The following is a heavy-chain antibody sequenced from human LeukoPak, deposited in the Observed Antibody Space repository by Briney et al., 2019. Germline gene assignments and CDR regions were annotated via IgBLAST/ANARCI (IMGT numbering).Heavy chain of an antibody. V-gene: IGHV3-23*01. J-gene: IGHJ4*02. D-gene: IGHD2-15*01. CDR3: AKNGGSQCYSHLDS. CDR1: GFTFSSYA. CDR2: ISGSGGST. Sequence: PGGSLRLSCAASGFTFSSYAMSWVRQAPGKGLEWVSAISGSGGSTYYAGSVKGRFTISRDNSKNTLYLQMNSLRAEDTAVYYCAKNGGSQCYSHLDSWGRGPWSPSSQ.